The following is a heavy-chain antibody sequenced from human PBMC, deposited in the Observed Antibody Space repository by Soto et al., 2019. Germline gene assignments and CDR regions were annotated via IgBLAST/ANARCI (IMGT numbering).Heavy chain of an antibody. D-gene: IGHD5-12*01. CDR2: INHSGST. V-gene: IGHV4-34*01. Sequence: SETLSLTCAVYGGSFVGYYCSCVRHPALKGLEWIGEINHSGSTNYNPSLKSRVTISVDTSKNQFSLKLSSVTAADTAVYYCARGQRWLQSDYYYGMDVWGQGTTVTVYS. CDR1: GGSFVGYY. CDR3: ARGQRWLQSDYYYGMDV. J-gene: IGHJ6*02.